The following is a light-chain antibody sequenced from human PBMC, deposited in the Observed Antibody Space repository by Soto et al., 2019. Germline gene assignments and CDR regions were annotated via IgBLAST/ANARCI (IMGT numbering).Light chain of an antibody. CDR1: QSVSSF. V-gene: IGKV3-11*01. CDR2: DAS. J-gene: IGKJ3*01. CDR3: QQRGNWPPT. Sequence: EIVLTQSPATLSLSPGERATLSCRASQSVSSFLAWYQQKPGQPPRLLIYDASKRATGIPGRFSGSGSGTDLTLTISSLEPEDFAAYYCQQRGNWPPTFGPGTKVDI.